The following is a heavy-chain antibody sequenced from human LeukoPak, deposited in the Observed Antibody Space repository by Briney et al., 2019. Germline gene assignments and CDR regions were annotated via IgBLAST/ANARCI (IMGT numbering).Heavy chain of an antibody. CDR1: GYTFTGYY. CDR3: ASSLAAAGTPYHYYYMDV. Sequence: GASVKVSCNASGYTFTGYYMHWVRQAPGQGLEWMGWINPNSGGTNYAQKFQGRVTMTRDTSISTAYMELSRLRSDDTAVYYCASSLAAAGTPYHYYYMDVWGKGTTVTVSS. CDR2: INPNSGGT. V-gene: IGHV1-2*02. D-gene: IGHD6-13*01. J-gene: IGHJ6*03.